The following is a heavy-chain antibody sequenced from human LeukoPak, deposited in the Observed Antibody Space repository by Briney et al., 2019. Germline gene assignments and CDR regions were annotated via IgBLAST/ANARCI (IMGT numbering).Heavy chain of an antibody. CDR2: ISSSSSYI. D-gene: IGHD4-17*01. V-gene: IGHV3-21*01. Sequence: PGGSLRLSCAASGFTFSSYSMNWVRQAPGKGLEWVSSISSSSSYIYYADSVKGRFTISRDNAKNSLYLQMNSLRAEDTAVYYCARDISAGDYGDYGVPPQDAFDIWGQGTMVTVSS. CDR1: GFTFSSYS. CDR3: ARDISAGDYGDYGVPPQDAFDI. J-gene: IGHJ3*02.